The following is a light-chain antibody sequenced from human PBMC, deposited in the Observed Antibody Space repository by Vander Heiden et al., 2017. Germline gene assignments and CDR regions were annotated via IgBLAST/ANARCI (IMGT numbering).Light chain of an antibody. CDR1: QSVSSN. Sequence: EIVMTQSPATLSVSPGERATLSCRASQSVSSNLAWYQQKPGQAPRLLIYGASTRATGIPARFGGSGSGTEFTLTISSLQSEDFAVYYCQKYNNWPQTFGQGTKVEIK. J-gene: IGKJ1*01. CDR3: QKYNNWPQT. V-gene: IGKV3-15*01. CDR2: GAS.